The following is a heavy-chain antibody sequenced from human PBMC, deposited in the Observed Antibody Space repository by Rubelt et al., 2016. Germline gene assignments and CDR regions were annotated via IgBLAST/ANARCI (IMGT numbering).Heavy chain of an antibody. D-gene: IGHD2-2*01. V-gene: IGHV3-48*02. Sequence: GGLVQPGGSLRLSCAASGFAFSGYTMNWVRQAPGKGLEWISYISVSSTTIYYADSVKGRFTISRDNARNSLYLQMNSLGDEDTAVYYCARIGYSSNCFDYWGQGALVTVSS. CDR3: ARIGYSSNCFDY. CDR1: GFAFSGYT. CDR2: ISVSSTTI. J-gene: IGHJ4*02.